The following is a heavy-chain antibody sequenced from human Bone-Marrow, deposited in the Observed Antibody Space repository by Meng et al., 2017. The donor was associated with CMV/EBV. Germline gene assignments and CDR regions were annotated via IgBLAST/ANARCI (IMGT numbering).Heavy chain of an antibody. Sequence: GESLKISCAASGFTFSSYSMNWVRQAPGKGLEWVSYISSSGSTIYYADSVKGRFTISRDNAKNSLYLQMNSLRAEDTAVYYCARDQDYGDIPDFDYLGQGTLVTVSS. D-gene: IGHD4-17*01. CDR3: ARDQDYGDIPDFDY. J-gene: IGHJ4*02. V-gene: IGHV3-48*04. CDR1: GFTFSSYS. CDR2: ISSSGSTI.